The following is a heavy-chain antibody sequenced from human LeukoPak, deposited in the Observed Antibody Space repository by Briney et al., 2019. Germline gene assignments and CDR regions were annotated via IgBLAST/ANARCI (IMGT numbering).Heavy chain of an antibody. CDR2: INHSGSS. CDR3: ARPSPYGVIPSYYFDY. V-gene: IGHV4-34*01. J-gene: IGHJ4*02. CDR1: GGSFSDYY. Sequence: PSETLSLTCAVYGGSFSDYYWSWIRQSPGRGLEWIGEINHSGSSNYNPSLESRVTISVDPSKNQFSLKLNSVTAADTAIYFCARPSPYGVIPSYYFDYWGQGTLVTVSS. D-gene: IGHD4-17*01.